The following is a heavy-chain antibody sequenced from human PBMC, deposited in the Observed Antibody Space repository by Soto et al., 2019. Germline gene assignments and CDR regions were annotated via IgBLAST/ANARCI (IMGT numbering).Heavy chain of an antibody. CDR3: ATLTKYDILTGFYPC. Sequence: EVQLVESGGGLVQPGGSLRLSCAASGFTVNSNYMSWVRQAPGKGLEWVSVIYSDGNTYYADSVKGRFIISRDNSNNTLYVQMNSLRAEDTAVYYCATLTKYDILTGFYPCWGQGTRVTVSS. J-gene: IGHJ4*02. V-gene: IGHV3-66*01. CDR1: GFTVNSNY. D-gene: IGHD3-9*01. CDR2: IYSDGNT.